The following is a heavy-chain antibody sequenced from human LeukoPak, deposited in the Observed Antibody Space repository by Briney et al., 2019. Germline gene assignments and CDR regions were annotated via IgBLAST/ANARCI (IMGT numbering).Heavy chain of an antibody. CDR3: ARDRNDFWSGSRFDY. CDR1: GGTFSSYA. CDR2: IIPIFGTA. J-gene: IGHJ4*02. D-gene: IGHD3-3*01. V-gene: IGHV1-69*13. Sequence: SVKVSCKASGGTFSSYAISWVRQAPGQGLEWMGGIIPIFGTANYAQRFQGRVTITADESTSTAYMELSSLRSEDTAVYYCARDRNDFWSGSRFDYWGQGTLVTVSS.